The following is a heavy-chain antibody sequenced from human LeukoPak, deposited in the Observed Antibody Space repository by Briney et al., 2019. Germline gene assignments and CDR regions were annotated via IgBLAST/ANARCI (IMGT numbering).Heavy chain of an antibody. CDR1: GFTFSSYG. CDR3: ARDKLPAVTSGLDY. CDR2: IWYDGSNK. J-gene: IGHJ4*02. Sequence: GRSLRLSCAASGFTFSSYGMHWVRQAPGKGLEWVAVIWYDGSNKYYADSVKGRFTISRDNSKNTLYLQMNGLRAEDTAVYYCARDKLPAVTSGLDYWGQGTLVTVSS. D-gene: IGHD4-17*01. V-gene: IGHV3-33*01.